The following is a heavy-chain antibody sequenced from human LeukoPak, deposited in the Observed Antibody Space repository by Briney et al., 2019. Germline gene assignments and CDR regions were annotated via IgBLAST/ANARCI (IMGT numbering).Heavy chain of an antibody. CDR2: ISSSGSTI. D-gene: IGHD6-19*01. Sequence: PGGSLRLSCAASGFTFSDDYISWIREAPGNGLKWGSYISSSGSTIYYADSVKGRFTISRDNAKNSLYLKMDSLRAEDTAVYYCAKGDSSGWWRYWGQGTLVTVSS. CDR3: AKGDSSGWWRY. J-gene: IGHJ4*02. CDR1: GFTFSDDY. V-gene: IGHV3-11*01.